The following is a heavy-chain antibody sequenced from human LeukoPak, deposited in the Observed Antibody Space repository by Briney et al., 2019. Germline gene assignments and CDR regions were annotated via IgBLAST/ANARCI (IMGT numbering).Heavy chain of an antibody. CDR2: IYYSGST. Sequence: SETLSLTCTVSGGSISSYYWSWIRQPPGKGLEWIGYIYYSGSTNYNPSLKSRVTISVDTSKNQFSLKLSSVTAADTAMYYCARNPISDAFDIWGQGTMVTVSS. CDR3: ARNPISDAFDI. J-gene: IGHJ3*02. V-gene: IGHV4-59*01. CDR1: GGSISSYY. D-gene: IGHD3-9*01.